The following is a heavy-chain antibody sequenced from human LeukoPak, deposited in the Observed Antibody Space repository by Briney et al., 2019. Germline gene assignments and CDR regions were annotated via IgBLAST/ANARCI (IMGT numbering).Heavy chain of an antibody. CDR1: GGSFSGYY. CDR2: INHSGST. V-gene: IGHV4-34*01. D-gene: IGHD6-13*01. CDR3: ARRGSSWDSSIDY. Sequence: SETLSLTCADYGGSFSGYYWSWIRQPPGKGLEWIGEINHSGSTNYNPSLKSRVTISVDTSKNQFSLKLSSVTAADTAVYYCARRGSSWDSSIDYWGQGTLITVSS. J-gene: IGHJ4*02.